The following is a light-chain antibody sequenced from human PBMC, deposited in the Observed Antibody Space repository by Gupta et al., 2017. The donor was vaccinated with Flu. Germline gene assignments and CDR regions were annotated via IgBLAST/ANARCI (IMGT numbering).Light chain of an antibody. J-gene: IGKJ1*01. Sequence: DFQMTQSPSTLSASVGDRVTITCRASQNIKNWLAWYQQKPGNVPKLLIYQASILEGGVPVRFSGSGSGTEFTLTISSLQPDDFATYYCQQYYGPWTFGLGTKVEI. CDR1: QNIKNW. V-gene: IGKV1-5*03. CDR2: QAS. CDR3: QQYYGPWT.